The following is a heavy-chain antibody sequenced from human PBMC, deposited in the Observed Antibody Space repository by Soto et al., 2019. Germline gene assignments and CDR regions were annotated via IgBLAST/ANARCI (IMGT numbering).Heavy chain of an antibody. CDR2: IKQDGSEK. Sequence: EVQLVESGGGLVQPGGSLRLSCAASGFTFSNYWMSWVRQAPGKGLEWVANIKQDGSEKKYVDSVKGRFTISRDNAKNSLYLQLNSLRVEDTAFYYCARDRGLPIFFWGQGTLVTVSS. CDR3: ARDRGLPIFF. J-gene: IGHJ4*02. V-gene: IGHV3-7*01. D-gene: IGHD3-3*02. CDR1: GFTFSNYW.